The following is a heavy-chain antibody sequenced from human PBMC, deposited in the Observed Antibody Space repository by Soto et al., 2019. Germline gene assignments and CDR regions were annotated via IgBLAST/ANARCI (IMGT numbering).Heavy chain of an antibody. V-gene: IGHV3-30-3*01. Sequence: QVQLVESGGGVVQPGRSLRLSCAASGFTFSSYAIHWVRQAPGKGLEWVAVISYNGSNEYYADSVKGRFTISRDNPKNTLCLQMNRLRAEDTALYYCARVVGTSNLAYDNYDYYGMDVWGQGTTVAVSS. CDR2: ISYNGSNE. CDR3: ARVVGTSNLAYDNYDYYGMDV. CDR1: GFTFSSYA. D-gene: IGHD3-9*01. J-gene: IGHJ6*02.